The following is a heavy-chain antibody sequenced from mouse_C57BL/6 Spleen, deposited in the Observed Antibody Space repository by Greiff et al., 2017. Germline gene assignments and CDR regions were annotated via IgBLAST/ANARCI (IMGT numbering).Heavy chain of an antibody. D-gene: IGHD1-1*01. CDR1: GFTFSDYG. CDR2: ISSGSSTI. Sequence: EVHLVESGGGLVKPGGSLKLSCAASGFTFSDYGMHWVRQAPEKGLEWVAYISSGSSTIYYADTVKGRFTISRDNAKNTLFLQMTSLRSEDTAMYYCARGPSYYGSSYFDYWGQGTTLTVSS. V-gene: IGHV5-17*01. J-gene: IGHJ2*01. CDR3: ARGPSYYGSSYFDY.